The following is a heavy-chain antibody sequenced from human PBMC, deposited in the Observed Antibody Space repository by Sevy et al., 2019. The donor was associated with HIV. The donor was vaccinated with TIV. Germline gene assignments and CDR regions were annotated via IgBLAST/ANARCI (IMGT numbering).Heavy chain of an antibody. D-gene: IGHD6-13*01. V-gene: IGHV3-74*01. CDR2: VHYDGIYT. CDR1: GFTFANYW. CDR3: VRGGSSWSYDGFDV. J-gene: IGHJ3*01. Sequence: GGSLRLSCAASGFTFANYWMHWIRQAPGKGLVWVSRVHYDGIYTHYVDSVKGRFTISRDNAKDTLFLHMNSIRTEDTAVYYCVRGGSSWSYDGFDVWGQGTAVTVSS.